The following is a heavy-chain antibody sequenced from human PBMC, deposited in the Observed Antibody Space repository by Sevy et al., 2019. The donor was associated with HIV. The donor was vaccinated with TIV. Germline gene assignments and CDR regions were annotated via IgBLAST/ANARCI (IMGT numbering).Heavy chain of an antibody. Sequence: GESLKISCKGSGYSFTSYWIGWVRQMPGKGLEWMGIIYPDDSDTRDSPSFQGQVTISADKSISTAYLQWSSLKASDTAMSHCARTLRITMVRGVITPHYGMDVWGQGTTVTVSS. CDR3: ARTLRITMVRGVITPHYGMDV. J-gene: IGHJ6*02. CDR2: IYPDDSDT. CDR1: GYSFTSYW. V-gene: IGHV5-51*01. D-gene: IGHD3-10*01.